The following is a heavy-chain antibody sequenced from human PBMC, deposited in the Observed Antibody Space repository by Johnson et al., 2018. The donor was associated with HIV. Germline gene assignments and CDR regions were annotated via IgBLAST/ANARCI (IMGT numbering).Heavy chain of an antibody. CDR2: IKQDGSEK. D-gene: IGHD4-11*01. J-gene: IGHJ3*02. Sequence: VQLVESGGGLVQPGGSLRLSCAASVFTFNNYWMSWVRQAPGKGLEWVANIKQDGSEKHYVDSVKGRFTISRDNAKNSLYLQMNSLRAEDTAVYYCAREKTTPDAFDIWGQGTMVTVSS. V-gene: IGHV3-7*01. CDR1: VFTFNNYW. CDR3: AREKTTPDAFDI.